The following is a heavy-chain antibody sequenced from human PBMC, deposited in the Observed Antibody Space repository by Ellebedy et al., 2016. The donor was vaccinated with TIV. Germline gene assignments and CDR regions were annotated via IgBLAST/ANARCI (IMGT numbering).Heavy chain of an antibody. D-gene: IGHD2-15*01. CDR3: ARGWHCSGGSCYSGY. CDR2: MNPNSGHT. J-gene: IGHJ4*02. V-gene: IGHV1-8*01. CDR1: GYTFTSYD. Sequence: AASVKVSCKASGYTFTSYDINWMRQATGQGLEWMAWMNPNSGHTGYAQKFQGRVTMTRNTSISTAYMELSSLRSEDTAVYYCARGWHCSGGSCYSGYWGQGTLVTVSS.